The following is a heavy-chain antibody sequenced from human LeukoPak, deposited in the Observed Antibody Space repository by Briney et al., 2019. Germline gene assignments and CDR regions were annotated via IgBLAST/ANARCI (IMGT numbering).Heavy chain of an antibody. J-gene: IGHJ3*02. CDR1: GFTFSTYA. Sequence: PGGSLRLSCAASGFTFSTYAMSWVRQAPGKGLEWVSAISGSGGSTYYADSVKGRFTISRDNSKNSLYLQMNSLRAEDTALYYCAKDMVLSVAGVGVFDIWGQGTMVTVSS. V-gene: IGHV3-23*01. D-gene: IGHD3-10*01. CDR3: AKDMVLSVAGVGVFDI. CDR2: ISGSGGST.